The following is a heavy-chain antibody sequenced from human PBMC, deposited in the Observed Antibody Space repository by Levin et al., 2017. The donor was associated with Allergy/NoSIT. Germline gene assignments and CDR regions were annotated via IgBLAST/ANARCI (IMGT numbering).Heavy chain of an antibody. V-gene: IGHV3-7*01. J-gene: IGHJ4*02. D-gene: IGHD3/OR15-3a*01. CDR2: INQDGSEK. Sequence: GESLKISCAASGFTFGTHRMNWVRQAPGKGLEWVANINQDGSEKSYVDSVKGRFTISRDNAKNSLYLQMNSLKAEDTAVYYCARSRGLDYWGQGTLVTVSS. CDR1: GFTFGTHR. CDR3: ARSRGLDY.